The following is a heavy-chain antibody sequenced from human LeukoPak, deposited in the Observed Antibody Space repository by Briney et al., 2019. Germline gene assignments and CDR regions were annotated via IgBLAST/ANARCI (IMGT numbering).Heavy chain of an antibody. V-gene: IGHV3-30-3*01. CDR3: ARDRYSSSWYWLDP. J-gene: IGHJ5*02. CDR1: GFTFSSYA. D-gene: IGHD6-13*01. Sequence: GGSLRLSCAASGFTFSSYAMHWVRQAPGKGLEGGAVISYDGSNKYYADSVKGRFTISRDNSKNTLYLQMNSLRAEDTAVYYYARDRYSSSWYWLDPWGQGTLVTVSS. CDR2: ISYDGSNK.